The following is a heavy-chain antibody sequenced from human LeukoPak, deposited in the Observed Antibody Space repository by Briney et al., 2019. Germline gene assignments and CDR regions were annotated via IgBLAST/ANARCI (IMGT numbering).Heavy chain of an antibody. Sequence: SSQTLSLTCTVSGGSISSGGYYWSWIRQHPGKGLEWIGYIYYSGSTYYNPSLKSRVTISVDTSKNQFSLKLSSVTAADTAVYYCAREAKYCSSTSCYRYNWFDPWGQGTLVTVSS. CDR1: GGSISSGGYY. D-gene: IGHD2-2*02. CDR2: IYYSGST. V-gene: IGHV4-31*03. CDR3: AREAKYCSSTSCYRYNWFDP. J-gene: IGHJ5*02.